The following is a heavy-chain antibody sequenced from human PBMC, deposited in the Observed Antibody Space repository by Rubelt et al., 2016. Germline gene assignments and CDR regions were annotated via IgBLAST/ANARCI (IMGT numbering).Heavy chain of an antibody. Sequence: QVQLVQSGPEVKKPGASVKVSCKASGYTFTNYELNWVRQAPGQGLEWIGWKSPYNGQTSYAQNFQGRVTLTTYTSTSTSYMELRSLRSDDTAVYYCGRELSLSYWGQGTLVTVSS. V-gene: IGHV1-18*01. CDR1: GYTFTNYE. D-gene: IGHD2/OR15-2a*01. CDR3: GRELSLSY. J-gene: IGHJ4*02. CDR2: KSPYNGQT.